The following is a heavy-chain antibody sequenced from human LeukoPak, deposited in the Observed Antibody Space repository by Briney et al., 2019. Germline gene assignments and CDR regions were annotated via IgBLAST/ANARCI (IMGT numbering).Heavy chain of an antibody. CDR3: ASTRTPFNFDY. J-gene: IGHJ4*02. V-gene: IGHV1-69*06. CDR1: GYTFTSYG. D-gene: IGHD2-15*01. CDR2: IIPIFGTA. Sequence: ASVKVSCKASGYTFTSYGISWVRQAPGQGLEWMGGIIPIFGTANYAQKFQGRVTITADKSTSTAYMELSSLRSEDTAVYYCASTRTPFNFDYWGQGTLVTVSS.